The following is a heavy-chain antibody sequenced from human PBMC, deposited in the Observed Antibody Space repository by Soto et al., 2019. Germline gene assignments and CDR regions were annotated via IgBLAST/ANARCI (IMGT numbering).Heavy chain of an antibody. J-gene: IGHJ5*01. CDR2: IYHTGNT. CDR1: GGSISDDSY. V-gene: IGHV4-30-4*01. Sequence: SETLSLTCTVSGGSISDDSYWSCIRQTPGKGPEWIGYIYHTGNTYYNPSLRSRVSISVDKSKSQFSLKLISVTAADTAVYFCARDEYQLLSSVSWFDSWGQGTLVTVSS. D-gene: IGHD2-2*01. CDR3: ARDEYQLLSSVSWFDS.